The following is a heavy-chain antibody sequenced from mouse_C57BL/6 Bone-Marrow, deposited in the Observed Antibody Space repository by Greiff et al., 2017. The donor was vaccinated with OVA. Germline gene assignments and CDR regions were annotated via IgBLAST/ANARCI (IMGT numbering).Heavy chain of an antibody. Sequence: QVHVKQSGAELARPGASVKLSCKASGYTFTSYGISWVKQRTGQGLEWIGEIYPRSGNTYYNEKFKGKATLTADKSSSTAYMELRSLTSEDSAVYFCASKRDDPWFAYWGQGTLVTVSA. CDR2: IYPRSGNT. V-gene: IGHV1-81*01. CDR3: ASKRDDPWFAY. J-gene: IGHJ3*01. CDR1: GYTFTSYG.